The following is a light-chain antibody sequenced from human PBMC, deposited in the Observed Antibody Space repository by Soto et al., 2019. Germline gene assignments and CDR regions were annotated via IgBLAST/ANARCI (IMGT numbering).Light chain of an antibody. CDR1: QSVSTN. CDR2: GAS. J-gene: IGKJ5*01. CDR3: QQYNNRPPL. V-gene: IGKV3-15*01. Sequence: EIVMTQSPATLSVSPGERATLSCRASQSVSTNLAWYQQKPGQAPRLLIYGASTRATGIPARFSGSGSGTAFTLTISSLQSEDFAVYYCQQYNNRPPLFGQGTRLEI.